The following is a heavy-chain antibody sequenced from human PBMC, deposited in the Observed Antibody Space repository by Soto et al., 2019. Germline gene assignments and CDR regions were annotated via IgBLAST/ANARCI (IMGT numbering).Heavy chain of an antibody. CDR3: ARQGQLPLYNWFDP. Sequence: SETLSLTCAVYGGSFSGYYWSWIRQPPGKGLEWIGYIYYSGSTNYNPSLKSRVTISVDTSKNQFSLKLSSVTAADTAVYYCARQGQLPLYNWFDPWGQGTLVTVSS. J-gene: IGHJ5*02. V-gene: IGHV4-59*08. CDR1: GGSFSGYY. D-gene: IGHD1-7*01. CDR2: IYYSGST.